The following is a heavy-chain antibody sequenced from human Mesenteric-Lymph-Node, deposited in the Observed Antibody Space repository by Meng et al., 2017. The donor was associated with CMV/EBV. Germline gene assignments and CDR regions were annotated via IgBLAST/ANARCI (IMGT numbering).Heavy chain of an antibody. CDR1: SESFSGYY. D-gene: IGHD1-26*01. CDR3: ARGVGDISWELKKYYFDY. J-gene: IGHJ4*02. Sequence: SETLSLTCAVYSESFSGYYYTWIRQPPGKGLEWIGEIDHSGSTKYNPSLRSRVTISVDMLKNQISLKVNSVTAADTAVYYCARGVGDISWELKKYYFDYWGQGTLVTVSS. CDR2: IDHSGST. V-gene: IGHV4-34*01.